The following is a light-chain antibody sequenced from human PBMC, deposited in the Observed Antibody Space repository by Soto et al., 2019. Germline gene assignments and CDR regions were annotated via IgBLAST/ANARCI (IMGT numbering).Light chain of an antibody. CDR2: AAS. Sequence: AIRMTQSPSSFSASTGDRVTITCRASQGISSYLAWYQQKPGKAPKLPIYAASTLQSGVPSRFSGSGSGTDFTLTISCLQSEDFATYYCQQYYSYPPVTFGGGTKVEIK. J-gene: IGKJ4*01. CDR1: QGISSY. CDR3: QQYYSYPPVT. V-gene: IGKV1-8*01.